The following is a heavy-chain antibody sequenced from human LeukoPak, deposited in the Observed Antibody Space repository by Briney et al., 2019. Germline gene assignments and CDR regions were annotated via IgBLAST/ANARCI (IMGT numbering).Heavy chain of an antibody. J-gene: IGHJ4*02. CDR3: ARGEMATIVDY. V-gene: IGHV4-31*03. D-gene: IGHD5-24*01. Sequence: SETLSLTCTVSGGSISSGGYYWSWIRQHPGKGLEWIGYIYYSGSTYYNPSLKSRVTMSVDTSKNQFSLKLSSVTAADTAVYYCARGEMATIVDYWGQGTLVTVSS. CDR2: IYYSGST. CDR1: GGSISSGGYY.